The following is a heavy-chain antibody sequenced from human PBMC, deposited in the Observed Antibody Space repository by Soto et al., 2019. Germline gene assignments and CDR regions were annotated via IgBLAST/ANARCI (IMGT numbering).Heavy chain of an antibody. CDR3: ARDPVYYYGSGSHEHWFDP. CDR1: GGSVSSGSYY. CDR2: IYYSGST. D-gene: IGHD3-10*01. V-gene: IGHV4-61*01. J-gene: IGHJ5*02. Sequence: QVQLQESGPGLVKPSETLSLTCTVSGGSVSSGSYYWSWIRQPPGKGLEWIGYIYYSGSTNYNPSLNSRVTIPVYKCKIPFSLQLSSVSAADTAVSYCARDPVYYYGSGSHEHWFDPWGQGKLVTVSS.